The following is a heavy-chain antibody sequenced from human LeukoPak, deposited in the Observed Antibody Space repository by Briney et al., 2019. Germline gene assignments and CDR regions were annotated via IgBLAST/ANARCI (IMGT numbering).Heavy chain of an antibody. Sequence: GESLKISCKGSGYRFTNYWIAWVRQMPGKGLEWMGIIYPDDSDTRYSPSFQGQVTISADKSISTAYLQWSSLKASDTAMYYCARRSTTGVDYWGQGTLVTVSS. CDR2: IYPDDSDT. CDR3: ARRSTTGVDY. V-gene: IGHV5-51*01. J-gene: IGHJ4*02. D-gene: IGHD2/OR15-2a*01. CDR1: GYRFTNYW.